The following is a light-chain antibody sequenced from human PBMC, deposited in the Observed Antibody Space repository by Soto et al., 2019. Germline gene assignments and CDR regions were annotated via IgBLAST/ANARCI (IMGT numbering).Light chain of an antibody. CDR2: DAS. CDR1: QTVGSW. V-gene: IGKV1-5*01. CDR3: QQYNSYPWT. J-gene: IGKJ1*01. Sequence: DIQMTQSPSTLSASVGDIVTFTCRASQTVGSWLAWYQQQPGKAPKLLIYDASSLESGVPSRFSGSGSGTEFTLTISNLQPDDFATYYCQQYNSYPWTFGQGAKVDI.